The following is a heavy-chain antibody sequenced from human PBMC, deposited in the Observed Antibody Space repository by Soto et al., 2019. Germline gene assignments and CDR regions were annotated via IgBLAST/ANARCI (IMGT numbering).Heavy chain of an antibody. V-gene: IGHV4-59*01. Sequence: QVQLQESGPGLVKPSETLAITCTVSGGSISSYYWSWIRQPPGKGLAWIGYIDYSGSTNYNPSLQSRVTISVDTSKHQFSLKLSSVTAADTAVYYCTRRYGTVFDYWVQGTLVSVSS. CDR2: IDYSGST. CDR3: TRRYGTVFDY. J-gene: IGHJ4*02. CDR1: GGSISSYY. D-gene: IGHD6-13*01.